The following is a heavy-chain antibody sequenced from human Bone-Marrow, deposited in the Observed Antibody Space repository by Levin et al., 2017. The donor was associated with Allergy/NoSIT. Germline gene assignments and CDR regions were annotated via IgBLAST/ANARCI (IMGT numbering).Heavy chain of an antibody. Sequence: GESLKISCAASGFTFSSYGMHWVRQAPGKGLEWVAVIWYDGSNKYYADSVKGRFTISRDNSKNTLYLQMNSLRAEDTAVYYCAREVPSGLSDIVVVVAATGPPLGAFDIWGQGTMVTVSS. CDR2: IWYDGSNK. CDR3: AREVPSGLSDIVVVVAATGPPLGAFDI. CDR1: GFTFSSYG. V-gene: IGHV3-33*01. J-gene: IGHJ3*02. D-gene: IGHD2-15*01.